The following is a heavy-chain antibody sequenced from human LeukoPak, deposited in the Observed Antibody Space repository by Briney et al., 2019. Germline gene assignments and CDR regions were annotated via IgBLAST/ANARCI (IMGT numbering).Heavy chain of an antibody. Sequence: PSETLSLTCTVSGGSISSSSYYWGWIRQPPGKGLEWIGSIYYSGSTYCNPSLKSRVTISVDTSKNQFSLKLSSVTAADTAVYYCARLTWDRVGGYDSSYFDYWGQGTLVTVSS. D-gene: IGHD5-12*01. CDR1: GGSISSSSYY. V-gene: IGHV4-39*01. CDR2: IYYSGST. J-gene: IGHJ4*02. CDR3: ARLTWDRVGGYDSSYFDY.